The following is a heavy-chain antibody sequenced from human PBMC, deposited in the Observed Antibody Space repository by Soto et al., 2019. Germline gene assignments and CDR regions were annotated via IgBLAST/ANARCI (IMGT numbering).Heavy chain of an antibody. CDR3: ARAPADWPFDY. D-gene: IGHD3-9*01. V-gene: IGHV4-59*01. CDR1: GGSTNVFY. CDR2: NYNSGST. J-gene: IGHJ4*02. Sequence: SETLSPTCPVSGGSTNVFYWSWIRQPPGKGLEWVGYNYNSGSTNYNPSLKSRVTISVDTSKNQFSLELTSVTAADTAVYYCARAPADWPFDYWGQGSLVTVSS.